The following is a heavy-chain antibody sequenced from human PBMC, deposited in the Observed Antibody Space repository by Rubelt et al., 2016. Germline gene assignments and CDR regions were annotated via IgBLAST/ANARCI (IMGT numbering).Heavy chain of an antibody. V-gene: IGHV3-23*04. D-gene: IGHD6-6*01. CDR2: IDDRGDST. Sequence: EVQLVESGGGLVQPGGSLRLSCAASGFTFSSYAMTWVRQAPGEGLDWVSTIDDRGDSTHYADSVKGRFTISRDNSKNTLHLQRNSLGAEDTAVYYCARVVEAYYYYGMDVWGQGTTVTVSS. CDR1: GFTFSSYA. J-gene: IGHJ6*02. CDR3: ARVVEAYYYYGMDV.